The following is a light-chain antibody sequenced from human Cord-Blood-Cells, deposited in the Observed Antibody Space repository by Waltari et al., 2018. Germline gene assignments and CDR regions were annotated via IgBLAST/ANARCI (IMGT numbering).Light chain of an antibody. V-gene: IGLV2-11*01. CDR2: DVS. J-gene: IGLJ2*01. CDR1: SSDVGGYNY. CDR3: CSYAGSYVV. Sequence: QSALTQPRSVSGSPGQSVTISCTGTSSDVGGYNYVSWYQQHPGKAPKLMIYDVSKRPSGVPDRFSGSRSGNTASLTMSGLQAEDEADYYCCSYAGSYVVFGGGTKLTVL.